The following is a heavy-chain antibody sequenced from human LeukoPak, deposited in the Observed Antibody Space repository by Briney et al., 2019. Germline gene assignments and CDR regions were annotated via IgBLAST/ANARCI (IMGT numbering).Heavy chain of an antibody. D-gene: IGHD2/OR15-2a*01. CDR1: GFTFSSYA. Sequence: PGGSLRLSCAASGFTFSSYAMSWVRQAPGKGLEWVSAISGSGGSTYYADSVKGRFTISRDNSKNTLYLQMNSLRVEDTAVYYCAKDPLFFYGVDYWGQGTLVTVSS. CDR3: AKDPLFFYGVDY. J-gene: IGHJ4*02. CDR2: ISGSGGST. V-gene: IGHV3-23*01.